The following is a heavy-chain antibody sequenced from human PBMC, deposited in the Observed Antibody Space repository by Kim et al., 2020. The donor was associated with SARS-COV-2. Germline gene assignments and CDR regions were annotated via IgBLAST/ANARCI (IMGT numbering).Heavy chain of an antibody. Sequence: SVKVSCKASGGTFSSYAISWVRQAPAQGLEWMGGIIPIFGTAHYTQKFQGRVTITADESTSTAYMELSSLRSEDTAVYYCARDLRSGYFSFDYWGQGTLVTVSS. D-gene: IGHD3-22*01. V-gene: IGHV1-69*13. CDR1: GGTFSSYA. CDR2: IIPIFGTA. J-gene: IGHJ4*02. CDR3: ARDLRSGYFSFDY.